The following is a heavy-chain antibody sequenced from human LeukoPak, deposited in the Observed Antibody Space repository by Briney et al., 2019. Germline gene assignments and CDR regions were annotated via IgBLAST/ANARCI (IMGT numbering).Heavy chain of an antibody. CDR2: ISSSSSYI. V-gene: IGHV3-21*01. J-gene: IGHJ6*03. CDR1: GFTFSSYS. D-gene: IGHD3-9*01. Sequence: GGSLRLSCAASGFTFSSYSMNWVRQAPGKGLEWVSSISSSSSYIYYADSVKGRFTISRDNAKNSLYLQMNSLRAEDTAVYYCAREHPPSLRYFDWLPSAGYYYYYMDVWGKGTTVTISS. CDR3: AREHPPSLRYFDWLPSAGYYYYYMDV.